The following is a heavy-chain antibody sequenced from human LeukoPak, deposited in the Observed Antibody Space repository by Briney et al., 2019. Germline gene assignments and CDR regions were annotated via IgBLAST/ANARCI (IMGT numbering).Heavy chain of an antibody. CDR2: IYHSGST. Sequence: SETLSLTCTVSGGSISSGDYYWSWIRQPPGKGLEWIGSIYHSGSTYYNPSLKSRVTISVDTSKNQFSLKLSSVTAADTAVYYCARRSLGYCSSTSCQGSNYYYYMDVWGKGTTVTVSS. CDR3: ARRSLGYCSSTSCQGSNYYYYMDV. J-gene: IGHJ6*03. V-gene: IGHV4-39*07. D-gene: IGHD2-2*01. CDR1: GGSISSGDYY.